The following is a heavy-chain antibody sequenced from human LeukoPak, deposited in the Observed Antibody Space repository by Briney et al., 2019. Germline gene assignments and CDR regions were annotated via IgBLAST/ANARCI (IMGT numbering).Heavy chain of an antibody. D-gene: IGHD2-2*01. CDR1: GGTFSSYA. J-gene: IGHJ4*02. CDR2: INPNSGGT. Sequence: ASVKVSCKASGGTFSSYAISWVRQAPGQGLEWMGRINPNSGGTNYAQKFQGRVTMTRDTSISTAYMELSRLRSDDTAVYYCARVVVPAAAFDYWGQGTLVTVSS. V-gene: IGHV1-2*06. CDR3: ARVVVPAAAFDY.